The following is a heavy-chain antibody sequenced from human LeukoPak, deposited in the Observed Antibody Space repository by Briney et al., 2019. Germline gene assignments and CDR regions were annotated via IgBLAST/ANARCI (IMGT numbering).Heavy chain of an antibody. D-gene: IGHD2-2*01. CDR1: GGSISSSSYY. V-gene: IGHV4-39*07. Sequence: SETLSLTCTVSGGSISSSSYYWGWIRQSPGKGLEWIGSIYYSGSTYYNPSLKSRVTMSVDTSKNQFSLKLSSVTAADTAVYYCARVVRGYCSSTSCAVWFDPWGQGTLVTVSS. CDR2: IYYSGST. CDR3: ARVVRGYCSSTSCAVWFDP. J-gene: IGHJ5*02.